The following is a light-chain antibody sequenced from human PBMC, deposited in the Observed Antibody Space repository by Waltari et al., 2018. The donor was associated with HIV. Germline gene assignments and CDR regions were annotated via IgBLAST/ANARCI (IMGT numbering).Light chain of an antibody. Sequence: EIVLTQFPGTLSLSPGERATLSCRDSQSVRNNLVWYQQKPGQAPRLLIFGASSGATDIPDRFSGSGSGTDFTLTISRLEPEDSAVYFCQQYGKSPITFGQGTRLEI. CDR3: QQYGKSPIT. CDR2: GAS. J-gene: IGKJ5*01. CDR1: QSVRNN. V-gene: IGKV3-20*01.